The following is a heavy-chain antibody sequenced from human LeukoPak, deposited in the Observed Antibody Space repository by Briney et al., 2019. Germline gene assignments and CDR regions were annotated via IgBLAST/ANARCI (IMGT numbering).Heavy chain of an antibody. CDR3: ARDPAPYYDFWSGHSLFDY. V-gene: IGHV3-74*01. CDR2: IISEGSST. Sequence: GGSLRLSCAASGFNFNDYAMHWVGQAPGKGLVWVSRIISEGSSTSYADSVKGRLTISRDNAKNTLYLQMNSLRAEDTAVYSCARDPAPYYDFWSGHSLFDYWGRGTLVTVSS. J-gene: IGHJ4*02. D-gene: IGHD3-3*01. CDR1: GFNFNDYA.